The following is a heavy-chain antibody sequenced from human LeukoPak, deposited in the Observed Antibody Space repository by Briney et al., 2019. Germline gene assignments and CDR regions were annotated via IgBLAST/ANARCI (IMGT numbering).Heavy chain of an antibody. V-gene: IGHV4-59*01. CDR2: IYYSGST. J-gene: IGHJ4*02. Sequence: SETLSLTCTVSGGSISSYYWSWIRQPPGKGLEWIGYIYYSGSTNYNPSLKSRVTTSVDTSKNQFSLKLSSVTAADTAVYYCARGGPRAIAAAGTAFDYWGQGTLVTVSS. CDR1: GGSISSYY. CDR3: ARGGPRAIAAAGTAFDY. D-gene: IGHD6-13*01.